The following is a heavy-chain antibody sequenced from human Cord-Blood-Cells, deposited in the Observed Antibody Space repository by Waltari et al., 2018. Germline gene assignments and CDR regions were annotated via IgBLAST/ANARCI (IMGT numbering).Heavy chain of an antibody. Sequence: QVQLVESGGGVVQPGRSLRLSCAASGFTFSSYGLHWVRQAPGKGLEWVAVIWYDGSNKYYADSVKGRFTISRDNSKNTLYLQMNSLRAEDTAVYYCARVGTGEAFDIWGQGTMVTVSS. CDR2: IWYDGSNK. D-gene: IGHD7-27*01. J-gene: IGHJ3*02. CDR3: ARVGTGEAFDI. V-gene: IGHV3-33*01. CDR1: GFTFSSYG.